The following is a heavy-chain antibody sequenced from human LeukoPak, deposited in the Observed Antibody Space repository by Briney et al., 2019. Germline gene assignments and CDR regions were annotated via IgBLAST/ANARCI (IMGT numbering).Heavy chain of an antibody. Sequence: SQTLSLTCAISGDSVSSNSAAWNWIRQSPSRGLEWLGRTYYRSKWYNDYAVSVKSRITINPDTSKNQFSLQLNSVTPEDTAVYYCARDQTVTTILGYYYYYMDVWGKGTTVTVSS. CDR2: TYYRSKWYN. J-gene: IGHJ6*03. CDR3: ARDQTVTTILGYYYYYMDV. V-gene: IGHV6-1*01. CDR1: GDSVSSNSAA. D-gene: IGHD4-17*01.